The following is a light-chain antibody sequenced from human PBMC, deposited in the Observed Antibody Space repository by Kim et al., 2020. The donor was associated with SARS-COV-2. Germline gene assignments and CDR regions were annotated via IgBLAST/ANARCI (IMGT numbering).Light chain of an antibody. CDR1: NIGTKV. CDR3: QVWDDSTDHPV. Sequence: VSVAPGTTARITCGGSNIGTKVVHWYQQRPGQAPVLVINYDSDRPSGIPERVSGSNSGNTATLTISRVEPGDEADYYCQVWDDSTDHPVFGGGTQLTVL. V-gene: IGLV3-21*04. CDR2: YDS. J-gene: IGLJ3*02.